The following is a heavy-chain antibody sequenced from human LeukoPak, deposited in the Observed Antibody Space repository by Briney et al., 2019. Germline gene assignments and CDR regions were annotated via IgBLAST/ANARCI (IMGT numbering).Heavy chain of an antibody. V-gene: IGHV3-7*01. CDR2: IKLDGSEK. D-gene: IGHD1-26*01. CDR1: DFNFITYA. J-gene: IGHJ4*02. Sequence: PGGSLRLSCAASDFNFITYAMSWVRQAPGKGLEWVASIKLDGSEKDYLDSVKGRFTISRDNAKNSLYLQMNSLRAEDTAVYFCARIIGISGTYPTDYWGQGTLVTVSS. CDR3: ARIIGISGTYPTDY.